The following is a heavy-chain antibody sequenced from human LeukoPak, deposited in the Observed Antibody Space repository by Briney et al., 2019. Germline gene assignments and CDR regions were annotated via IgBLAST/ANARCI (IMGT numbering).Heavy chain of an antibody. D-gene: IGHD3-22*01. CDR3: ARGSSGSASYYFDY. Sequence: PSETLSLTCTVSGGSISSYYWSWIRQPPGERLEWIGYISYNGRTDSKPSLKSRVTISVDTSKNQFSLKLRSVTAADTAVYYCARGSSGSASYYFDYWGRGTLVTVSS. J-gene: IGHJ4*02. CDR2: ISYNGRT. V-gene: IGHV4-59*08. CDR1: GGSISSYY.